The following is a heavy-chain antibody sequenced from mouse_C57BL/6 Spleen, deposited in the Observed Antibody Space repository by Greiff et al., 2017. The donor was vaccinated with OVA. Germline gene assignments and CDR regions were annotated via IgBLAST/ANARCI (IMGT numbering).Heavy chain of an antibody. CDR3: TSYGYDADAMDY. J-gene: IGHJ4*01. Sequence: VQLKESGAELVRPGASVKLSCTASGFNIKDYYMHWVKQRPEQGLEWIGRIDPEDGDTEYAPKFQGKATMTADTSSNTAYLQLSSLTSEDTAVYYCTSYGYDADAMDYWGQGTSVTVSS. CDR2: IDPEDGDT. D-gene: IGHD2-2*01. V-gene: IGHV14-1*01. CDR1: GFNIKDYY.